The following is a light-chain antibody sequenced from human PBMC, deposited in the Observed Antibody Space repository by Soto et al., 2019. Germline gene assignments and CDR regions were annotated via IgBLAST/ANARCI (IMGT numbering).Light chain of an antibody. Sequence: QSALTQPASVSGSPGQSITISCTGTSSDVGGYNYVSWYQQHPGKAPKLMIYEVSNRPSGVSNRFSGSKSVNTASLTISGLQAEDEADYYCSSYTSSSRYVFGTGTKVTVL. J-gene: IGLJ1*01. V-gene: IGLV2-14*01. CDR2: EVS. CDR3: SSYTSSSRYV. CDR1: SSDVGGYNY.